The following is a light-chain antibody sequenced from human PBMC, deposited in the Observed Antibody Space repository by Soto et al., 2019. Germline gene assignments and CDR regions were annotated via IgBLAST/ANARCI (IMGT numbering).Light chain of an antibody. J-gene: IGLJ1*01. Sequence: QSVLTQPPSVSGAPGQRVTISCTGSSSNIGAGYDVHWYQQLPGTAPKLLIYGNSNRPSGVPDRFSGSKSGTSASLAITGLHAEDEADYYCQSDDSSLRNVFGTGTKLTVL. CDR3: QSDDSSLRNV. V-gene: IGLV1-40*01. CDR2: GNS. CDR1: SSNIGAGYD.